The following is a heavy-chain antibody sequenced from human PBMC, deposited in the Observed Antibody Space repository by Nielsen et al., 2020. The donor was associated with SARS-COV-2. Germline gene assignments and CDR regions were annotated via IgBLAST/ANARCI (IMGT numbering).Heavy chain of an antibody. D-gene: IGHD5-18*01. Sequence: WVRQAPGQGLEWMGWISAYNGNTNYAQKFQGRVTITADESTSTAYMELSSLRSEDTAVYYCARDGGYSYGFHWFDPWGQGTLVTVSS. CDR3: ARDGGYSYGFHWFDP. CDR2: ISAYNGNT. J-gene: IGHJ5*02. V-gene: IGHV1-18*01.